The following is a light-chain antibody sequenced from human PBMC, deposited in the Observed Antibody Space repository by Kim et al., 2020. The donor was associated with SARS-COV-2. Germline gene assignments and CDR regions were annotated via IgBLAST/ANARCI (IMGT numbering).Light chain of an antibody. J-gene: IGLJ3*02. Sequence: ASVKLTCTLNSGHSRYAIAWHQQQPEKGPRYLMKVNSDGSHSNGDGIPDRFSGSSSGAERYLTISSLQSEDEADYYCQTWGTGIRVFGGGTQVTVL. V-gene: IGLV4-69*01. CDR1: SGHSRYA. CDR3: QTWGTGIRV. CDR2: VNSDGSH.